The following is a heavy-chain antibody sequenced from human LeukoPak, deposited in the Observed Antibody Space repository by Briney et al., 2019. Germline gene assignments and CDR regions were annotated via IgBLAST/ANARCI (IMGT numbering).Heavy chain of an antibody. Sequence: PGRSLRLSCAASGFTFSSYGMHWVRQAPGKGLEWVAVISYDGSNKYYADSVKGRFTISRDNSKNTLYLQMNSLRAEDTAVYYCAKDRVKIQLWLGVGWFDPWGQGTLVTVSS. CDR1: GFTFSSYG. CDR2: ISYDGSNK. V-gene: IGHV3-30*18. CDR3: AKDRVKIQLWLGVGWFDP. J-gene: IGHJ5*02. D-gene: IGHD5-18*01.